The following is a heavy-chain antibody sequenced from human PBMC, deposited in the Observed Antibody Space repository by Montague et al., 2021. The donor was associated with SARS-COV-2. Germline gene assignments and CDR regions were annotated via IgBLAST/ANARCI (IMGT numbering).Heavy chain of an antibody. CDR2: ISYDGSNK. V-gene: IGHV3-30*04. D-gene: IGHD6-13*01. CDR3: ARPALESNSKSWYLDY. Sequence: SLRLSCAVSGFTFSSYAMHWVRQAPGKGLEWVAVISYDGSNKYYADSVKGRFTISRDNSKNTLYLQMNSLRAEDTAVYYCARPALESNSKSWYLDYWGQGTLITVSS. CDR1: GFTFSSYA. J-gene: IGHJ4*02.